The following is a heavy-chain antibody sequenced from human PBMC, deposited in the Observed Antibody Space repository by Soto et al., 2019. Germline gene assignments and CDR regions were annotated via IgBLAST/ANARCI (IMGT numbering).Heavy chain of an antibody. CDR2: IIPVLGVT. V-gene: IGHV1-69*02. Sequence: QVQLVQSGAEVKKPGSSVKVSCQASGSTFSSYTVSWVRQAPGQGLEWMGRIIPVLGVTNYAPKFKGRVKISADKSKTAAYMELSSLRSGDTAVYYCARRRYCGADCYAKYCYGMDVWGQGTTVTVSS. D-gene: IGHD2-21*02. CDR3: ARRRYCGADCYAKYCYGMDV. J-gene: IGHJ6*02. CDR1: GSTFSSYT.